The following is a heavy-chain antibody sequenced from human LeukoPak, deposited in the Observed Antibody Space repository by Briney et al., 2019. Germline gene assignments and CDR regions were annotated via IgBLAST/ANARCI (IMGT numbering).Heavy chain of an antibody. D-gene: IGHD3-9*01. J-gene: IGHJ4*02. CDR1: GFTFSNYW. CDR3: AKEEYYDILTGYPPSDY. V-gene: IGHV3-23*01. CDR2: ISGSGGST. Sequence: GGSLRLSCAASGFTFSNYWMSWVRQAPGKGLEWVSAISGSGGSTYYADSVKGRFTISRDNSKNTLYLQMNSLRAEDTAVYYCAKEEYYDILTGYPPSDYWGQGTLVTVSS.